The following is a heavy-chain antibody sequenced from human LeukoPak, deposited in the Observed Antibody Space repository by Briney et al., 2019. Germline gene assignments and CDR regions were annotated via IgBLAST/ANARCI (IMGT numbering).Heavy chain of an antibody. CDR1: GLTFSNYA. D-gene: IGHD6-19*01. Sequence: GESLRLSCAASGLTFSNYAMSWVRQAPGKGLEWVSSITSSSSYIYYADSVKGRFTISRDNAKNSLYLQMNSLRAEDTAVYYCASSVRYSSGHDYWGQGTLVTVSS. CDR2: ITSSSSYI. V-gene: IGHV3-21*01. CDR3: ASSVRYSSGHDY. J-gene: IGHJ4*02.